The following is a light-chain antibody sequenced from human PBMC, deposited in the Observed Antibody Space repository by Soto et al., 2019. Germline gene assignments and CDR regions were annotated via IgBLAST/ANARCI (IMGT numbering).Light chain of an antibody. Sequence: QSALTQSPSASGSPGQSVTISCTGTSSDVGNYKYVSWYQQHPGKAPKLMIYEVSKRPSGVPDRFYGSKSGNTASLTVSGLQAEDEADYYCSSYAGSNNWVFGGGTKVTVL. CDR3: SSYAGSNNWV. V-gene: IGLV2-8*01. CDR1: SSDVGNYKY. J-gene: IGLJ3*02. CDR2: EVS.